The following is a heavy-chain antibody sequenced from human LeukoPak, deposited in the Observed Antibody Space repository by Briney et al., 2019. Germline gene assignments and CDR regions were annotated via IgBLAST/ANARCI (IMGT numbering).Heavy chain of an antibody. CDR2: IIPIFGTA. Sequence: SVKVSCKASGGTFSSYAISWVRQAPGQGLEWMGGIIPIFGTANYAQKFQGRVTITADKSTSTAYMELSSLRSDDTAVYYCASQKLCSGGSCYSYDYWGQGTLVTVSS. D-gene: IGHD2-15*01. J-gene: IGHJ4*02. CDR3: ASQKLCSGGSCYSYDY. CDR1: GGTFSSYA. V-gene: IGHV1-69*06.